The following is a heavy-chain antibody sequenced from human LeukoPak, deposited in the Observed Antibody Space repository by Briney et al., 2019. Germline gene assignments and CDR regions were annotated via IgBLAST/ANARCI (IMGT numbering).Heavy chain of an antibody. CDR3: ERVEEEVLLWSSY. J-gene: IGHJ4*02. CDR1: GYTVTSYG. V-gene: IGHV1-18*01. CDR2: ISAYNGNT. D-gene: IGHD3-10*01. Sequence: GAPGKLSCKASGYTVTSYGISCVRQAPGQGLEWMGWISAYNGNTNYAQNRHARVTMTTDTSTRTAYMELRSLRSDDTAVYYCERVEEEVLLWSSYWGQGTLVTVSS.